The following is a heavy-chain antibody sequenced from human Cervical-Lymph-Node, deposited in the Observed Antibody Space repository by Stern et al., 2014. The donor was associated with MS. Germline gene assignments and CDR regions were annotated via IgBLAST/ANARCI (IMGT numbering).Heavy chain of an antibody. CDR1: GFTFSNYG. V-gene: IGHV3-30*18. CDR2: ISYDGSDK. Sequence: VQLVESGGGVVQPGRSLRLACAASGFTFSNYGMHWVRQAPGKGLEWVAFISYDGSDKYYGDSVKGRFTNSRYNSKNTLYLQMNSLIIEDTAVYYCAKDPSGGWARYFDYWGQGTLVTVSS. CDR3: AKDPSGGWARYFDY. J-gene: IGHJ4*02. D-gene: IGHD6-19*01.